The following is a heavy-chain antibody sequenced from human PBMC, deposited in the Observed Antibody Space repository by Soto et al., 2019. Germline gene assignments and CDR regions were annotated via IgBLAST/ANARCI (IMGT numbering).Heavy chain of an antibody. CDR1: GFTFSSYA. J-gene: IGHJ6*02. CDR2: ISGSGDTT. CDR3: ASRLSYYGMGV. D-gene: IGHD2-15*01. V-gene: IGHV3-23*01. Sequence: EVQVLESGGGLEQPGGSLRLSCAASGFTFSSYAMTWVRQAPGKGLEWVSVISGSGDTTHYADSVKGRFTISRDNSRTTLYLQMNSLRAEDTAIYYCASRLSYYGMGVWGQGTTVTVSS.